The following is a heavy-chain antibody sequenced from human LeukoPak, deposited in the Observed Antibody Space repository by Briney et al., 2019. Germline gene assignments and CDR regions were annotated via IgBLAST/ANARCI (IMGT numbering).Heavy chain of an antibody. CDR3: ARELPPGRGSNWYIGHYGMDV. CDR1: GYTFTGYY. D-gene: IGHD6-13*01. CDR2: INPNSGGT. Sequence: ASVKVSCKSSGYTFTGYYIHWVRQAPGQGLEWMGWINPNSGGTDYAQKFRGWVTMTRDTSINTAYMELSRLTSDDTAVYYCARELPPGRGSNWYIGHYGMDVWGQGTTVTVSS. J-gene: IGHJ6*02. V-gene: IGHV1-2*04.